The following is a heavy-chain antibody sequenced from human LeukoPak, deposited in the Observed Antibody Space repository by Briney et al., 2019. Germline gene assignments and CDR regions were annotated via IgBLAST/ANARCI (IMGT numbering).Heavy chain of an antibody. CDR3: AGYSGSPILAFDI. Sequence: SETLSLTCTVSGGSISSYYWSWIRQPPGKGLEWIGYIYYSGSTNYNPSLKSRVTISVDTSKNQFSLKLSSVTAADTAVYYCAGYSGSPILAFDIWGQGTMVTVSS. D-gene: IGHD1-26*01. CDR2: IYYSGST. CDR1: GGSISSYY. J-gene: IGHJ3*02. V-gene: IGHV4-59*08.